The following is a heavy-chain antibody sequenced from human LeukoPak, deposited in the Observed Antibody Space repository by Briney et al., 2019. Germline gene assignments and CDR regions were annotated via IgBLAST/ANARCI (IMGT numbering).Heavy chain of an antibody. CDR2: ISGSGGST. J-gene: IGHJ6*03. D-gene: IGHD2-2*01. V-gene: IGHV3-23*01. Sequence: GGSLRLSCAASGFTFSSYAMSWVRQAPGKGLEWVSGISGSGGSTYSADSVKGRFTISRDNSKNTVYLQMNSLRAEDTAVYYCAKDPYCSSTSCPPPYYYYMDVWGKGTTVTVSS. CDR1: GFTFSSYA. CDR3: AKDPYCSSTSCPPPYYYYMDV.